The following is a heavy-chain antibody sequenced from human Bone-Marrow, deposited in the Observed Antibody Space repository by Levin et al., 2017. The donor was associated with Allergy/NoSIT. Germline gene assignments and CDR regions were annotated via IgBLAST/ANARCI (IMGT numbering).Heavy chain of an antibody. D-gene: IGHD3-22*01. CDR1: GGSFSGYY. CDR2: INHSGST. J-gene: IGHJ6*02. CDR3: ARGGTPDYYDSSGYYSLYYYYGMDV. Sequence: SETLSLTCAVYGGSFSGYYWSWIRQPPGKGLEWIGEINHSGSTNYNPSLKSRVTISVDTSKNQFSLKLSSVTAADTAVYYCARGGTPDYYDSSGYYSLYYYYGMDVWGQGTTVTVSS. V-gene: IGHV4-34*01.